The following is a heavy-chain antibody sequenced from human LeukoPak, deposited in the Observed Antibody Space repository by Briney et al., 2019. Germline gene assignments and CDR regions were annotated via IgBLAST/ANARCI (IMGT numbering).Heavy chain of an antibody. V-gene: IGHV1-69*04. D-gene: IGHD5-24*01. CDR3: ARDQGEMATTP. J-gene: IGHJ5*02. CDR2: VIPILGIA. CDR1: GGTFSSYA. Sequence: GASVKVSCKASGGTFSSYAISWVRQAPGQGLEWMGRVIPILGIANYAQKFQGRVTITADKSTSTAYMELSSLRSEDTAVYYCARDQGEMATTPWGQGTLVTVSS.